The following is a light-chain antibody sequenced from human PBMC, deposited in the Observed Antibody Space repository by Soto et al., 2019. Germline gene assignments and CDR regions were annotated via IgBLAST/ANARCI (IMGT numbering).Light chain of an antibody. Sequence: QSALTQPASVSGSPGQSITISCTGTSSDVGGYKYVYWYQQHPGKAPKLMIYDVSNRPSGVSNRFSGSKSGNTASLTISGLQAEDEADCYCSSYTSNNTLVVFGGGTKLTVL. CDR3: SSYTSNNTLVV. J-gene: IGLJ2*01. CDR1: SSDVGGYKY. CDR2: DVS. V-gene: IGLV2-14*01.